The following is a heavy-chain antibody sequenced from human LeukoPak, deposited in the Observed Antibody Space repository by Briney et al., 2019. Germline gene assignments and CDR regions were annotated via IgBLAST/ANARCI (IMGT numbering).Heavy chain of an antibody. D-gene: IGHD1-26*01. Sequence: ASVKVSCKDSGGTFSSYTISWVRQAPGQGLEWMGRIIPILGIANYAQKFQGRVTITADKSTSTAYMELSSLRSEDTAVYFCASYSGSYCGPMDAFDIWGQGTMVTASS. CDR2: IIPILGIA. V-gene: IGHV1-69*02. J-gene: IGHJ3*02. CDR3: ASYSGSYCGPMDAFDI. CDR1: GGTFSSYT.